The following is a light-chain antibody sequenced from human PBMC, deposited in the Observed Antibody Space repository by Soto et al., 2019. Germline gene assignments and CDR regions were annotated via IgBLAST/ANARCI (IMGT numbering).Light chain of an antibody. CDR3: QQSLSTPLT. CDR1: QSISGY. Sequence: DIPMTQSPSSLSASVGDRVTITCRASQSISGYLNWYQQKPGKAPNVLISGTSTLHNGVPSRFSGRGSGTAVTLTISSLQPEDVATYYCQQSLSTPLTFGGGTKVEIK. CDR2: GTS. V-gene: IGKV1-39*01. J-gene: IGKJ4*01.